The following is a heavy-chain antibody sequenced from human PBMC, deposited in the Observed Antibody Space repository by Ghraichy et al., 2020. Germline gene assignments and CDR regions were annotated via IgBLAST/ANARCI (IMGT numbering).Heavy chain of an antibody. CDR1: GFSLSTSGMC. CDR2: IDWDDDK. D-gene: IGHD4-17*01. J-gene: IGHJ6*02. V-gene: IGHV2-70*01. CDR3: ARIRRPSTVTIAYYYYGMDV. Sequence: SGPTLVKPTQTLTLTCTFSGFSLSTSGMCVSWIRQPPGKALEWLALIDWDDDKYYSTSLKTRLTISKDTSKNQVVLTMTNMDPVDTATYYCARIRRPSTVTIAYYYYGMDVWGQGTTVTVSS.